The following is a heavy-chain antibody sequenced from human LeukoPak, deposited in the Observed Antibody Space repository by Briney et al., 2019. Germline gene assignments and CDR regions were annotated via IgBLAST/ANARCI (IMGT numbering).Heavy chain of an antibody. CDR1: GFTFSSYG. D-gene: IGHD1-26*01. V-gene: IGHV3-30*18. J-gene: IGHJ5*02. Sequence: GGSLRLSCAASGFTFSSYGMHWVRQAPGKGLEWVAVISYDGSNKYYADSVKGRFTISRDNSKNTLYLQMNSLRAEDTAVYYCAKSRTWDGGSYHWGQGTLVTVSS. CDR3: AKSRTWDGGSYH. CDR2: ISYDGSNK.